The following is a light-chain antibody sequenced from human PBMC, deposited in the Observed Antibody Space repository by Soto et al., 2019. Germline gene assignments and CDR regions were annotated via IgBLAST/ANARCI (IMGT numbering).Light chain of an antibody. CDR1: QSVSNNY. Sequence: EIVLTQSPGTRSLSPGERATLSCGASQSVSNNYLAWYQQKPGQAPRLLXYVXSNRATGIPDRFSGSGSGTDFTLTISGLEPEDFAVYYCQQYGSSGTFGQGTKVDIK. V-gene: IGKV3-20*01. CDR3: QQYGSSGT. CDR2: VXS. J-gene: IGKJ1*01.